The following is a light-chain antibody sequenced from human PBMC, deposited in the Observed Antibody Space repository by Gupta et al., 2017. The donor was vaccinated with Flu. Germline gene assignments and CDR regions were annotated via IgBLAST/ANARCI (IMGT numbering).Light chain of an antibody. V-gene: IGKV1D-16*01. J-gene: IGKJ3*01. CDR2: AAS. CDR3: QQCTGVPLT. Sequence: DVQLTQSPSSLLASVGDRVTIPSRASQGISRWLAPSQQKPVKAPKAVIYAASSLESAVLSRSTASGPRAGFTLTMSSLLPEDLATYYIQQCTGVPLTFGQGTKV. CDR1: QGISRW.